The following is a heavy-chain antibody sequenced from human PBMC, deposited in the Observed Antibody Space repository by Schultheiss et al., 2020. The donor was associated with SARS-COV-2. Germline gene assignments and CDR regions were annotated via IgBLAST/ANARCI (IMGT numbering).Heavy chain of an antibody. CDR2: INYSGST. J-gene: IGHJ6*03. CDR1: GGSISSYY. D-gene: IGHD5-12*01. CDR3: ARVDYSGYDPPLFYSYYYYMDV. Sequence: SETLSLTCTVSGGSISSYYWSWIRQPPGKGLEWLGYINYSGSTDYNHSLKSRVTISVDTSKNQVSLKLTSVTAADTAVYYCARVDYSGYDPPLFYSYYYYMDVWGKGTTVTVSS. V-gene: IGHV4-59*01.